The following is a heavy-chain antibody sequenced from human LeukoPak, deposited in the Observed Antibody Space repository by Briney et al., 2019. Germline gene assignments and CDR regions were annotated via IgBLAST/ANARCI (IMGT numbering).Heavy chain of an antibody. CDR3: ASAVEYMDV. Sequence: SEALSLTCTGSGGIISSYHWSWIRQPPGKERNRNWYIYDNGSINNNPAHKSRATMSVVTTKSPDALTLRYVTAAGTAVYCCASAVEYMDVWGKGTTVTVSS. CDR2: IYDNGSI. J-gene: IGHJ6*03. CDR1: GGIISSYH. D-gene: IGHD3-3*01. V-gene: IGHV4-59*01.